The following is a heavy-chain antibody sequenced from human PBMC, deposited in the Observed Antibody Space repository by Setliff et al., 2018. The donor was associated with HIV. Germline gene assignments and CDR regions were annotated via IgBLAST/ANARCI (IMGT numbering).Heavy chain of an antibody. V-gene: IGHV1-69*02. Sequence: ASVKVSCKASRSTFNSHTINWVRQAPGQGLDWMGRIIPILGVANYAQRFQGKVTITADKSTSTAYMELTSLRFDDTAMYYCVRGVQSPPHYSYYYMDVWGEWTMVTVSS. D-gene: IGHD3-3*01. CDR3: VRGVQSPPHYSYYYMDV. CDR2: IIPILGVA. CDR1: RSTFNSHT. J-gene: IGHJ6*03.